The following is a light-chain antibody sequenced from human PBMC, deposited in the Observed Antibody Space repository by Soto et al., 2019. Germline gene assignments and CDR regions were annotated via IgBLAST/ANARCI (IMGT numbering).Light chain of an antibody. CDR2: DAS. V-gene: IGKV3-11*01. Sequence: EIVLTQSPATLSLSPGERATLSCRASQSVSSFFVWYQQKRGQAPRLLIYDASKRATGIPARFSGSGSGTDFTLTISSLEPEDFAVYYCQQRINWPLTFGGGTTVEIK. CDR1: QSVSSF. CDR3: QQRINWPLT. J-gene: IGKJ4*01.